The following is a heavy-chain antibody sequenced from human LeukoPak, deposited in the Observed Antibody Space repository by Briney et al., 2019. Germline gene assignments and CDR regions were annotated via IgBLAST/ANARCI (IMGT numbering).Heavy chain of an antibody. J-gene: IGHJ4*02. CDR1: GFTFSSYG. Sequence: GGSLRLSCAASGFTFSSYGMRWVRQAPGKGLEWVAVISYDGSNKYYADSVKGRFTISRDNSKNTLYLQMNSLRAEDTAVYYCAKLVWQPDFGGYWGQGTLVTVSS. CDR2: ISYDGSNK. D-gene: IGHD3-16*01. CDR3: AKLVWQPDFGGY. V-gene: IGHV3-30*18.